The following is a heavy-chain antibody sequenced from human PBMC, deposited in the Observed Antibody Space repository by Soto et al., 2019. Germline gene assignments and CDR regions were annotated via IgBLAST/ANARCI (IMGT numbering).Heavy chain of an antibody. CDR1: GFTVSNLF. D-gene: IGHD3-3*01. CDR2: ISSDGNT. Sequence: EVQLVESGGGLVQPGGSLRLSCEASGFTVSNLFMTWVRQAPGKGLEWVSVISSDGNTYYADSVKGRFTISRDNSKNTLYLEMNSLRAGDTAVYYCARDTSGGAYDFCHGGQGTLVTVSS. V-gene: IGHV3-66*01. J-gene: IGHJ4*02. CDR3: ARDTSGGAYDFCH.